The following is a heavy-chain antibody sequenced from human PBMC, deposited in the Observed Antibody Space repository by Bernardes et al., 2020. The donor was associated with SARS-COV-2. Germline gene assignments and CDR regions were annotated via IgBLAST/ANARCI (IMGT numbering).Heavy chain of an antibody. D-gene: IGHD6-19*01. V-gene: IGHV4-39*01. Sequence: SEPLSLTCTVSGGSITSSSYYWGWLRQSPGKGLEWIGSIYYSGSTYYNPALKSRVTISVDTSKDQFSLKLNSATAADTAVYYCARVTSGWRYYYGMDVWGQGTTVTVSS. J-gene: IGHJ6*02. CDR2: IYYSGST. CDR3: ARVTSGWRYYYGMDV. CDR1: GGSITSSSYY.